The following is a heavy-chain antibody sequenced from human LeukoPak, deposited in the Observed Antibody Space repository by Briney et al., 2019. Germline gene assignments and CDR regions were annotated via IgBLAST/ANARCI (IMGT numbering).Heavy chain of an antibody. J-gene: IGHJ6*02. V-gene: IGHV1-18*01. Sequence: ASVKVSCKASGYTFTSYGISWVRQAPGQGLEWMGWISAYNGNTNYAQKLQGRVTMTTDTSTSTAYMELRSLRSDDTAVYYCAREGTDYGNPSGYYGMDVWGQGTTVTVSS. D-gene: IGHD4-11*01. CDR3: AREGTDYGNPSGYYGMDV. CDR1: GYTFTSYG. CDR2: ISAYNGNT.